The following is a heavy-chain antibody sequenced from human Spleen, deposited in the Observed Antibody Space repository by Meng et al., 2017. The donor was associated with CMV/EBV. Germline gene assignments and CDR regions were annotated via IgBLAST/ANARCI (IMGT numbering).Heavy chain of an antibody. J-gene: IGHJ4*02. Sequence: QGQLVQSGAEVKKPGSSVKVSCKASGGTFSSYTISGVRQAPGQGLEWMGRIIPILGIANYAQKFQGRVTITADKSTSTAYMELSSLRSEDTAVYYCARDEGGWLTAPDYWGQGTLVTVSS. CDR3: ARDEGGWLTAPDY. D-gene: IGHD5-24*01. CDR1: GGTFSSYT. CDR2: IIPILGIA. V-gene: IGHV1-69*08.